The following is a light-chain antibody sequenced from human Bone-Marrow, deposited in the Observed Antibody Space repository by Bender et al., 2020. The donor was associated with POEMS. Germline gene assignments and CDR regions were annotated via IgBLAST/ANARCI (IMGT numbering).Light chain of an antibody. CDR3: SSYTCSDTLI. CDR1: SSDIDAYNS. V-gene: IGLV2-14*01. Sequence: QSALTQPPSASGSPGQSVTISCAGTSSDIDAYNSVSWYHQHPGRAPKLIIYDITDRPSGVSFRFSGSKSGSTAYLTISGLQAEDEADYYCSSYTCSDTLIFGGGTKLTVL. CDR2: DIT. J-gene: IGLJ2*01.